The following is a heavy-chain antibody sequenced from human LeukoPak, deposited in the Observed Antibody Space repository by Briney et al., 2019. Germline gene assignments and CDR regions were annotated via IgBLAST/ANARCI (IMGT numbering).Heavy chain of an antibody. CDR2: IIPIFGTA. J-gene: IGHJ3*02. D-gene: IGHD1-1*01. CDR1: GGTFSSYA. CDR3: ASAKLETRAFDI. Sequence: TVKVSCKASGGTFSSYAISWVRQAPGQGLEWMGGIIPIFGTANYAQKFQGRVTITADESTSTAYMELSSLRSEDTAVYYCASAKLETRAFDIWGQGTMVTVSS. V-gene: IGHV1-69*13.